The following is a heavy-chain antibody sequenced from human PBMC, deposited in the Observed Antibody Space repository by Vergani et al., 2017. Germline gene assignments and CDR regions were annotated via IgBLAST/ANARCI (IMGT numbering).Heavy chain of an antibody. Sequence: QVQLQESGPGLVKPSETLTLTCDVSDSSIMTNPYWGWFRQSPGKGLEWIWCIHHSGDTHYNSSLKSRVSISIVSSSKFSLSLTSATAADTAIYYCARHRGSGSFFPSSYFYGMDVWGHGTTVTVSS. V-gene: IGHV4-38-2*01. CDR3: ARHRGSGSFFPSSYFYGMDV. J-gene: IGHJ6*02. CDR2: IHHSGDT. CDR1: DSSIMTNPY. D-gene: IGHD3-10*01.